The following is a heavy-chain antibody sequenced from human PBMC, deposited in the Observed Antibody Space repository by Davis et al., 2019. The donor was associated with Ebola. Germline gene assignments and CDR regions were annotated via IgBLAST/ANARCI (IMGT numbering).Heavy chain of an antibody. CDR1: GFTFSSYA. J-gene: IGHJ5*02. CDR3: ARDTKAAHAP. CDR2: ISYDGSNK. D-gene: IGHD6-6*01. V-gene: IGHV3-30*03. Sequence: GGSLRLSCAASGFTFSSYAMSWVRQAPGKGLEWVAVISYDGSNKYYADSVKGRFTISRDNAKNSLYLQMNSLRAEDTAVYYCARDTKAAHAPWGQGTLVTVSS.